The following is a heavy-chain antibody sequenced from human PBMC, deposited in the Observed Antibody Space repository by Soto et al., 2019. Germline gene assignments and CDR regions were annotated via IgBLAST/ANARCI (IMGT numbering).Heavy chain of an antibody. CDR2: ISGSGGST. J-gene: IGHJ3*02. D-gene: IGHD4-17*01. CDR3: AKGLGYGDYVGHDAFDI. V-gene: IGHV3-23*01. Sequence: EVQLLESGGGLVQPGGSLRLSCAASGFTFSSYAMSWVRQAPGKGLEWVSAISGSGGSTYYADSVKGRFTISRDNSKNTLYLQMNSLRAEDTAVYYCAKGLGYGDYVGHDAFDIWGQGTMVTVSS. CDR1: GFTFSSYA.